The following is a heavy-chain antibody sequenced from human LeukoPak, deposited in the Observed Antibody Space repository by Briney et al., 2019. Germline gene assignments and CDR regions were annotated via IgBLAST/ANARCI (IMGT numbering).Heavy chain of an antibody. V-gene: IGHV4-39*07. CDR1: GGSISSSSYY. D-gene: IGHD1-7*01. Sequence: SETLSLTRTVSGGSISSSSYYWGWIRQPPGKGLEWIGSIYYSGSTYYNPSLKSRVTISVDTSKNQFSLKLSSVTAADTAVYYCARDLWETTIWGQGTMVTVSS. J-gene: IGHJ3*02. CDR2: IYYSGST. CDR3: ARDLWETTI.